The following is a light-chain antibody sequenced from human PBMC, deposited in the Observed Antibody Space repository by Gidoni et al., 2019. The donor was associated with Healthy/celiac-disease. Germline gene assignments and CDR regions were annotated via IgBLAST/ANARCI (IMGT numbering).Light chain of an antibody. CDR3: QQYDSYPRT. Sequence: AIRMTSSPSSFSASTGDRVTITCRASQGISNYLTWYQQKPGKAPKLLIYDASNLERGVPSRFSGSGSGTDFTLTISSLQSEDFATYYCQQYDSYPRTFXXXTKVEIK. CDR1: QGISNY. CDR2: DAS. V-gene: IGKV1-8*01. J-gene: IGKJ1*01.